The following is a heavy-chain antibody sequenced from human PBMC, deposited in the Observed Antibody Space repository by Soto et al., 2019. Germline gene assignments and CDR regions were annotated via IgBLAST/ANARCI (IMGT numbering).Heavy chain of an antibody. CDR3: ARSSGTSYIWFDP. CDR1: GYAFSTYG. V-gene: IGHV1-18*01. CDR2: ISAYNGDS. D-gene: IGHD1-26*01. Sequence: QVQLVQSATEVKKPGASVKVSCKSSGYAFSTYGISWVRQAPGQGLEWMAWISAYNGDSNYAQHLQDRVTLTTDTSTSTAYMELRSLRSDDTAVYFCARSSGTSYIWFDPWGQGTLFIVSP. J-gene: IGHJ5*02.